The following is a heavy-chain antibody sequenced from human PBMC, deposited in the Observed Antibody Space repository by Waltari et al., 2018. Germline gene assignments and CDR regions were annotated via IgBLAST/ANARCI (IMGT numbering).Heavy chain of an antibody. V-gene: IGHV3-33*01. CDR2: IWYDGSNK. J-gene: IGHJ6*02. CDR3: AREGGYCTNGVCSYYYYGMDV. Sequence: QVQLVESGGGVVQPGRSLRLSCAASGFTFSSYGMHWVRQAPGKGLEWVAVIWYDGSNKYYADSVKGRVTISRDNSKNTLYLQMNSLGAEDTAVYYCAREGGYCTNGVCSYYYYGMDVWGQGTTVTVSS. D-gene: IGHD2-8*01. CDR1: GFTFSSYG.